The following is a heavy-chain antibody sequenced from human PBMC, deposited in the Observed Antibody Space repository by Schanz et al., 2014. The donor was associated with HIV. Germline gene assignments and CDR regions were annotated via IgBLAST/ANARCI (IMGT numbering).Heavy chain of an antibody. CDR2: ISFDGSHK. Sequence: QVQLVESGGGVVQPGGSLRLSCAVSGITFSGFTFSNYGMHWVRQTPGKGLEGVAAISFDGSHKYSADSVNGRFTISRDNSKNTLYLQMTTLRTEDTAVYYCAKPEYDSRGNSQSHFDSWGQGTLVTVSS. V-gene: IGHV3-30*18. CDR1: GITFSGFTFSNYG. CDR3: AKPEYDSRGNSQSHFDS. J-gene: IGHJ4*02. D-gene: IGHD3-22*01.